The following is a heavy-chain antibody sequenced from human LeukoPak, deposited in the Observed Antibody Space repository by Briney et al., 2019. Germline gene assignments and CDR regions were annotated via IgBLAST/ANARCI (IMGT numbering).Heavy chain of an antibody. D-gene: IGHD3-9*01. CDR3: ARHSYDDILTGYYTYYFDY. CDR2: INYSGST. Sequence: SETLSLTCTVSGGSISSSSYYWGWIRQPPGKGLEWIGSINYSGSTYYNPSLKSRVTISVDTSKNQFSLKLSSVTAADTAVYYCARHSYDDILTGYYTYYFDYWGQGTLVTVSS. CDR1: GGSISSSSYY. V-gene: IGHV4-39*01. J-gene: IGHJ4*02.